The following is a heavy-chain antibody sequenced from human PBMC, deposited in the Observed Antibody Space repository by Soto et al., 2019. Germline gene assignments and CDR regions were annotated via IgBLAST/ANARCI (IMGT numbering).Heavy chain of an antibody. D-gene: IGHD3-22*01. CDR3: ARGSDSYYYDSSGYLWFDP. CDR1: EGSISSGDYY. J-gene: IGHJ5*02. V-gene: IGHV4-39*07. Sequence: SETLSLTSTVSEGSISSGDYYWGWVRQPPGKGLEWIGSIYYSGTTYYSPSLKSRVTISMDTSKNQFSLKLSSVTAADTAVYYCARGSDSYYYDSSGYLWFDPWGQGTLVTVSS. CDR2: IYYSGTT.